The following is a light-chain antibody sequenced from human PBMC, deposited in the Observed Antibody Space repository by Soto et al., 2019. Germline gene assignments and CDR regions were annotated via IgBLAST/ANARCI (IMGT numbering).Light chain of an antibody. J-gene: IGKJ2*01. Sequence: EIVMTQSPATLSVSPGERATLSCRASQSVSSNLAWYQQKPGQAPRLLIYGASTRATGIPARFSGSGSGTEFTLTISSLQSEDFAVYYCQHYNNWPPYTFGQRTKREIK. CDR2: GAS. CDR3: QHYNNWPPYT. CDR1: QSVSSN. V-gene: IGKV3-15*01.